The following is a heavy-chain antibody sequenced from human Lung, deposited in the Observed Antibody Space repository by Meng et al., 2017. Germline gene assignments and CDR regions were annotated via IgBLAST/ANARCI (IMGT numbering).Heavy chain of an antibody. Sequence: QVDLGECGAERKRPRDSLKVSDKPSGYTFPDYYRPWVRRAPGQRLKGMGRINPKSGDTHYAQKFQARVTMTGDTSISTAYMELSGLRSDDTAMYYCARDEDISAAGKLFGDYWGQGTLVTVSS. J-gene: IGHJ4*02. V-gene: IGHV1-2*06. CDR3: ARDEDISAAGKLFGDY. CDR2: INPKSGDT. CDR1: GYTFPDYY. D-gene: IGHD6-25*01.